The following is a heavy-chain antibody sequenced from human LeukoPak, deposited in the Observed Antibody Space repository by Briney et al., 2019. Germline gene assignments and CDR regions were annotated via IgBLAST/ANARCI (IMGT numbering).Heavy chain of an antibody. CDR2: ISYDGSNK. CDR1: GFTFRSYA. CDR3: ARSNYDILTGYYWGTSYGMDV. Sequence: GRSLRLSCAASGFTFRSYAMHWVRQAPGKGLEWVAVISYDGSNKYYADSVKGRFTISRDNSKNTLYLQMNSLRAEDTAVYYCARSNYDILTGYYWGTSYGMDVWGQGTTVTVSS. V-gene: IGHV3-30*04. J-gene: IGHJ6*02. D-gene: IGHD3-9*01.